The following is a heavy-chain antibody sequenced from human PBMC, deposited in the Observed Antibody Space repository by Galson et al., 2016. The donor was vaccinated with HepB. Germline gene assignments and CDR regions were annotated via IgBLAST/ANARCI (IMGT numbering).Heavy chain of an antibody. Sequence: SETLSLTCAVSGASISNNNWCSWVRQPPGKGLEWIGEIYLSGRSNYNASLKSRLTISMDKSQKQFSLKLTSVTAADTAVYYRISESWFNWGRGTLVTVSS. D-gene: IGHD3-10*01. CDR2: IYLSGRS. V-gene: IGHV4-4*02. CDR1: GASISNNNW. J-gene: IGHJ4*02. CDR3: ISESWFN.